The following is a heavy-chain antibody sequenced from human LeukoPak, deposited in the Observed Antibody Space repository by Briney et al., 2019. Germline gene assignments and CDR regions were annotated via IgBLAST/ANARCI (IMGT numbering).Heavy chain of an antibody. CDR1: GYTFTGYY. CDR3: ARGDSGYSYGYYYYYYVDV. CDR2: INPNSGGT. D-gene: IGHD5-18*01. Sequence: ASVKVSCKASGYTFTGYYMHWVRQAPGQGLEWMGWINPNSGGTNYAQKFQGRVTMTRDTSISTAYMELSRLRSDDTAVYYCARGDSGYSYGYYYYYYVDVWGKGTTVTISS. J-gene: IGHJ6*03. V-gene: IGHV1-2*02.